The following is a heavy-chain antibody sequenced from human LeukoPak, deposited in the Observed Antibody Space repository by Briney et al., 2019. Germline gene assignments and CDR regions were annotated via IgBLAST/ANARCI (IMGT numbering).Heavy chain of an antibody. Sequence: GGSLRLSCAASGFTFDDYAMHWVRQAPGKGLEWVSGISWNSGSIGYADSVKGRFTISRDNAKNSLYLQMNSLRAEDMALYYCAKALDYYDSSGFDYWGQRTLVTVSS. V-gene: IGHV3-9*03. D-gene: IGHD3-22*01. CDR3: AKALDYYDSSGFDY. CDR1: GFTFDDYA. J-gene: IGHJ4*02. CDR2: ISWNSGSI.